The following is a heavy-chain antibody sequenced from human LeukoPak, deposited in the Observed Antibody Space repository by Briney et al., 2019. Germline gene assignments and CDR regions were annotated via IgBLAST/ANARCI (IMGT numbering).Heavy chain of an antibody. CDR2: ISSVGTTI. CDR3: ARGERGDF. CDR1: GFTFSIYE. V-gene: IGHV3-48*03. D-gene: IGHD1-26*01. Sequence: GGSLRLSCAASGFTFSIYEMNWVRQAPGKGLEWVSYISSVGTTIYYADSVKGRFTISRDNAKNSLYLQMNSLRAEDTAVYYCARGERGDFWGQGTLVTVSS. J-gene: IGHJ4*02.